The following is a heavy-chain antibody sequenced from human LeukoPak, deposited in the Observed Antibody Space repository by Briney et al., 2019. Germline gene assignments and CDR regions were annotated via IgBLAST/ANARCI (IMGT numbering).Heavy chain of an antibody. CDR1: GFTFSSYA. CDR3: ARDCSTMYGMDV. Sequence: GGSLRLSCAASGFTFSSYAMHWVRRAPGKGLEWVAVISYDGSNKYYADSVKGRFTISRDNSKNTLYLQMNSLRAEDTAVYYCARDCSTMYGMDVWGQGTTVTVSS. J-gene: IGHJ6*02. CDR2: ISYDGSNK. D-gene: IGHD4/OR15-4a*01. V-gene: IGHV3-30-3*01.